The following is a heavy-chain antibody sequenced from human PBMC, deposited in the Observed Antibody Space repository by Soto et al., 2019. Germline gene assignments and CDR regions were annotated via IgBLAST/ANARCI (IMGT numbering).Heavy chain of an antibody. CDR3: AKSPPPYSSSWYFDY. Sequence: GGSLRLSCAASGFTFSNYAMSWVRQAPGKGLEWVSAISGSGGSTYYADSVKGRFTISRDNSKSTLFLQMDSLRAEDTAVYYCAKSPPPYSSSWYFDYWGQGTLVTVSS. CDR2: ISGSGGST. D-gene: IGHD6-13*01. V-gene: IGHV3-23*01. J-gene: IGHJ4*02. CDR1: GFTFSNYA.